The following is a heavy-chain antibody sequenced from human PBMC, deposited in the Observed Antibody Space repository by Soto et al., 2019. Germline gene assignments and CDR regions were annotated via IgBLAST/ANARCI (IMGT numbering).Heavy chain of an antibody. CDR3: ARLITLEPAVGDY. J-gene: IGHJ4*02. Sequence: QVQLVQSGADVKKPEASVKVACKASGYTFTSYGISWVRQAPGQGREWMGWISAYNGNTNDAQKLQGRVTMTTDTSTSTAYMELRSLRSDATAVYYCARLITLEPAVGDYWGQGTLVTVSS. D-gene: IGHD1-20*01. CDR2: ISAYNGNT. CDR1: GYTFTSYG. V-gene: IGHV1-18*01.